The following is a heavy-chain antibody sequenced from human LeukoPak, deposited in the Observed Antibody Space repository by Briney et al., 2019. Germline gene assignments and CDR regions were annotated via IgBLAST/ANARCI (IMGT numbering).Heavy chain of an antibody. CDR3: ARAASVGPRYFDWLLSTQNWFDP. V-gene: IGHV4-59*01. J-gene: IGHJ5*02. CDR1: GGSISSYY. CDR2: IYYSGST. D-gene: IGHD3-9*01. Sequence: PSETLSLTCTVSGGSISSYYWSWIRQPPGKGLEWIGYIYYSGSTNYNPSLKSRVTISVDTSKNQFSLKLSSVTAADTAVYYCARAASVGPRYFDWLLSTQNWFDPWGQGTLVTVSS.